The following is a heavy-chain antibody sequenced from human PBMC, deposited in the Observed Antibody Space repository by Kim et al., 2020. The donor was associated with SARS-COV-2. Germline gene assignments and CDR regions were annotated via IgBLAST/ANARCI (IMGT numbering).Heavy chain of an antibody. V-gene: IGHV3-23*01. D-gene: IGHD2-2*02. CDR3: AKGGYCSGNNCYKGGMDV. Sequence: KGRCTIARDNSENTLYLQMSSLRAEDTAVYYCAKGGYCSGNNCYKGGMDVWGQGTTVTVSS. J-gene: IGHJ6*02.